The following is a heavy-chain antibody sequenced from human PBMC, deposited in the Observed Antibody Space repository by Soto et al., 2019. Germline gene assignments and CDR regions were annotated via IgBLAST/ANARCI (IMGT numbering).Heavy chain of an antibody. V-gene: IGHV1-18*01. J-gene: IGHJ4*02. CDR3: ARVGRITIFGIFDY. D-gene: IGHD3-3*01. CDR1: GYTFTSYG. CDR2: ISAYNGNT. Sequence: QVQLVQSGAEVKKPGASVKVSCKASGYTFTSYGISWVRQAPGQGLEWMGWISAYNGNTNYAQKLQGRATMTTATSTSTAYMELRSLRSDGPAVYYCARVGRITIFGIFDYWGQGTLVTVSS.